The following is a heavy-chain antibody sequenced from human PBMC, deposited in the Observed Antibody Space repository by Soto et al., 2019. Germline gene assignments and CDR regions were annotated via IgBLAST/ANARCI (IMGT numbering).Heavy chain of an antibody. CDR2: TYYRSKWYN. Sequence: SQTLSLTCAISGDSVSSNSAAWNWIRQSPSRGLEWLGRTYYRSKWYNDYAVSVKSRITINPDTSKNQFSLQLNSVTPEDTAVYYCARGGTFLGYCTNGVCYTDPKRVWFDPWGKGTLVTVSS. D-gene: IGHD2-8*01. J-gene: IGHJ5*02. CDR1: GDSVSSNSAA. CDR3: ARGGTFLGYCTNGVCYTDPKRVWFDP. V-gene: IGHV6-1*01.